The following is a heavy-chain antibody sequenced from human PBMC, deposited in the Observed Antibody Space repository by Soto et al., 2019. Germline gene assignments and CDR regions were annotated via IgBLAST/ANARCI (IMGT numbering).Heavy chain of an antibody. J-gene: IGHJ4*02. V-gene: IGHV2-5*02. CDR1: GFSLSTRGVA. CDR3: ARHISVSRAEAYDY. Sequence: QITLKEAGPTLVKPTQTLTLTCTFSGFSLSTRGVAVGWIRQSPGKALEWLALIYWDDDKRYRPSLQNRLTITSDTSKNQVVLSMTSMDTVDTATYYCARHISVSRAEAYDYWGQGTLVLVSS. D-gene: IGHD2-21*01. CDR2: IYWDDDK.